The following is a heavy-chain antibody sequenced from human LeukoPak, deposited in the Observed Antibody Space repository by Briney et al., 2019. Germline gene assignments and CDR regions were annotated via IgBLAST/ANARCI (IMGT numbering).Heavy chain of an antibody. Sequence: RASVKVSCKVSGGTLRSYAISWVRQAPGQGLEWMGGIVPMFGTTNYAQKLQGRVTITTDESTSTAYMEMRSLRSEDTAVYYCARGGEGSGPFDYWGQGTLVTGSS. V-gene: IGHV1-69*05. CDR2: IVPMFGTT. J-gene: IGHJ4*02. CDR3: ARGGEGSGPFDY. D-gene: IGHD3-10*01. CDR1: GGTLRSYA.